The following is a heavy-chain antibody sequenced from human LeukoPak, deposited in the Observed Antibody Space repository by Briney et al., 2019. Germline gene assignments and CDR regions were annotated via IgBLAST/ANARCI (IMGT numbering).Heavy chain of an antibody. J-gene: IGHJ4*02. D-gene: IGHD3-22*01. V-gene: IGHV4-39*07. CDR1: GGSISSSSYY. Sequence: PSETLSLTCTVSGGSISSSSYYWGWIRQPPGKGLEWIGSIYYSGSTNYNPSLKSRVTMSIDTSKNQFSLKLSSVTAADTAVFYCARDSRRDSSGLSFDYWGQGTLVTVSS. CDR2: IYYSGST. CDR3: ARDSRRDSSGLSFDY.